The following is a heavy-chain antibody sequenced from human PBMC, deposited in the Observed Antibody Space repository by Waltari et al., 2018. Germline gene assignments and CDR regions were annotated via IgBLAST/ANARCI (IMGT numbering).Heavy chain of an antibody. CDR3: ARVSNWHREATDFDY. J-gene: IGHJ4*02. Sequence: EVQLVESGGGLVQPGGSLRLSCAASGFAFGNYWMTWVRQTPGKGVEGVANVTPGDREKYYVESVEGRFIISRDDARNSLYLQMNSLRGEDTALYYCARVSNWHREATDFDYWCQGTLVTVSS. V-gene: IGHV3-7*03. CDR1: GFAFGNYW. D-gene: IGHD1-20*01. CDR2: VTPGDREK.